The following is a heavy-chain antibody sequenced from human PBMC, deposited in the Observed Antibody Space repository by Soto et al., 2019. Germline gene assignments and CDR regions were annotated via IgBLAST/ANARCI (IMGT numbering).Heavy chain of an antibody. CDR3: ARVVGVAEVFDY. D-gene: IGHD3-3*01. CDR1: GGSISSYY. J-gene: IGHJ4*02. V-gene: IGHV4-59*01. CDR2: IYYSGST. Sequence: NPSETLSLTCTVSGGSISSYYWSWIRQPPGKGLEWIGYIYYSGSTNYNPSLKSRVTILVDTSKNQFSLKLSSVTAADTAVYYCARVVGVAEVFDYWGQGTLVTVSS.